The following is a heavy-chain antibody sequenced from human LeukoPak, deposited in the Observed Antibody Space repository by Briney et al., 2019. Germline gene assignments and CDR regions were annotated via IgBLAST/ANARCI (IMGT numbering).Heavy chain of an antibody. V-gene: IGHV1-2*02. D-gene: IGHD1-1*01. CDR2: INPNSGGT. Sequence: GASVKVSCKASGYTFTGYYLHWVRQGPGQGLEWMGWINPNSGGTNYAQKFQGRVTMTSDTSISTAYMELSRLTSDDTAVYYCARNTRSTLAYDYWGQGTLVTVSS. CDR3: ARNTRSTLAYDY. CDR1: GYTFTGYY. J-gene: IGHJ4*02.